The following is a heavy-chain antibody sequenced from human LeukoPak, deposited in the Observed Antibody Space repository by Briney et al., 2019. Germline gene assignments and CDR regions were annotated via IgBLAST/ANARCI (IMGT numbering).Heavy chain of an antibody. CDR3: ARATSPTYYDFWSGYYSYWYFDL. CDR1: GYTFTSYG. D-gene: IGHD3-3*01. J-gene: IGHJ2*01. V-gene: IGHV1-18*01. Sequence: ASVKVSCKASGYTFTSYGISWVRQAPGQGLEWMGWISAYNGSTNYAQKLQGKVTMTTDTSTSTAYMELRSLRSDDTAVYYCARATSPTYYDFWSGYYSYWYFDLWGRGTLVTVSS. CDR2: ISAYNGST.